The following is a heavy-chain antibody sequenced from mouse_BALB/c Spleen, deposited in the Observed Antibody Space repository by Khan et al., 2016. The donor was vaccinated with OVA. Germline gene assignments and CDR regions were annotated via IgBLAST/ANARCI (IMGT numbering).Heavy chain of an antibody. CDR3: ARSVTITTVVATDFDY. D-gene: IGHD1-1*01. V-gene: IGHV3-2*02. J-gene: IGHJ2*01. Sequence: EVQLQESGPGLVKPSQSLSLTCTVTGYSITSDYAWNWIRQFPGNKLEWMGYISYSGRTSYNPSLKSRISITRDTSKNQFFLQLNSVTTEDSATDYCARSVTITTVVATDFDYWGQGTTLPVSS. CDR2: ISYSGRT. CDR1: GYSITSDYA.